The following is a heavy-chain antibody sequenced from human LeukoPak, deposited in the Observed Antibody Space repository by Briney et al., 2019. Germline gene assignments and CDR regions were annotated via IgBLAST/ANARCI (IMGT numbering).Heavy chain of an antibody. CDR1: GYNFRYFW. CDR3: ASSPSHLTGAFDI. CDR2: INHDGRET. D-gene: IGHD7-27*01. J-gene: IGHJ3*02. Sequence: PGGSLRLSCLGSGYNFRYFWMSWVRQAPGKGLEWVANINHDGRETYYADSVKGRFIISRDNAKDSLYLQMNSLRAEDTAVYYCASSPSHLTGAFDIWGQWTMVTLSS. V-gene: IGHV3-7*01.